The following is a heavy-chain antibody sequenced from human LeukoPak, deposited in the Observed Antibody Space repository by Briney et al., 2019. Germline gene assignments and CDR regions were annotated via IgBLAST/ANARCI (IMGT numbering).Heavy chain of an antibody. CDR2: IYSGGST. J-gene: IGHJ4*02. D-gene: IGHD3-22*01. CDR3: AREAYYYDSSGYLIDY. CDR1: GFTVSSNY. Sequence: GGSLRLSCAASGFTVSSNYMSWVRQAPGKGVEWVSVIYSGGSTYYADSVKGRFTISRDNSKNTLYLQMNSLRAEDTAVYYCAREAYYYDSSGYLIDYWGQGTLVTVSS. V-gene: IGHV3-53*01.